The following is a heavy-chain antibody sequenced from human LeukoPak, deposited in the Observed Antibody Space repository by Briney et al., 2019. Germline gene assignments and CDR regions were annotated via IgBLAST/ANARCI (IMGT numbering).Heavy chain of an antibody. CDR1: GFTLTSTY. J-gene: IGHJ4*02. Sequence: GGSLRLSCAASGFTLTSTYITWVRQAPGKGLEWVSIIHISGSTYYADSVRGRFTISRDNSKNTVYLQMNSLRAEDTAVYYCARAVEYLPLDYWGQGTLVAVSS. CDR3: ARAVEYLPLDY. CDR2: IHISGST. V-gene: IGHV3-66*01. D-gene: IGHD2/OR15-2a*01.